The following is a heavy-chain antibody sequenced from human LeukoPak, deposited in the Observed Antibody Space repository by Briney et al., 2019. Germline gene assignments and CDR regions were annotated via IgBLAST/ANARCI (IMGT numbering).Heavy chain of an antibody. CDR1: GGSFHGYY. CDR3: ARGPPITMIVVVSFDY. D-gene: IGHD3-22*01. V-gene: IGHV4-34*01. CDR2: INHSGST. Sequence: SETLSLTCAVYGGSFHGYYWSWIRQPPGKGLEWIGEINHSGSTNYNPSLKSRVTISIDTSKNQFSLRLSSVTAADTAVYYCARGPPITMIVVVSFDYWGQGTLVTVSS. J-gene: IGHJ4*02.